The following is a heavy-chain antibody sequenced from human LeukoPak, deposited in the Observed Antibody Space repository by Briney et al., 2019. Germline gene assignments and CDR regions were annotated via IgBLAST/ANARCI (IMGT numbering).Heavy chain of an antibody. Sequence: GGSLRLSCVVSGFTVSTNYMSWVRQAPGKGLEWVSGISWNSDVDYADSVKGRFTVSRDNAKNSLYLQMNSLRTEDTALYYCTKRGGGGDYWGQGTLVTVSS. CDR1: GFTVSTNY. CDR3: TKRGGGGDY. V-gene: IGHV3-9*01. D-gene: IGHD3-16*01. CDR2: ISWNSDV. J-gene: IGHJ4*02.